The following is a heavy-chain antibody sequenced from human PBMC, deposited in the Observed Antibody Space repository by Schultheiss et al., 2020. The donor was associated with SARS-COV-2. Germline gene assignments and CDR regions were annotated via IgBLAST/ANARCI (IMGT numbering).Heavy chain of an antibody. Sequence: ASVKVSCKASGGTFSSYAISWVRQAPGQGLEWMGGINPNSGNTGYAQKLQGRVTMTTDTSTSTAYMELRSLRSDDTAVYYCARDYLPYYGSGSYPVYYWGQGTLVTVSS. J-gene: IGHJ4*02. V-gene: IGHV1-18*01. CDR1: GGTFSSYA. CDR3: ARDYLPYYGSGSYPVYY. D-gene: IGHD3-10*01. CDR2: INPNSGNT.